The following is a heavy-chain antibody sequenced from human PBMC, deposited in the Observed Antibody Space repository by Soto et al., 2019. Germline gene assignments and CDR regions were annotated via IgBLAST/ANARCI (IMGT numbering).Heavy chain of an antibody. D-gene: IGHD3-10*01. V-gene: IGHV2-5*02. CDR3: THSLTMVRGQVLEYFQH. Sequence: QITLKESGPTLLKPTQTLTLTCTFSGFSLSTSAVVVGWIRQPPGKALEWLALIYGDDDKRYSPSLKSRLTITKDTSNTPVVLTMTNMDPVDTATYFCTHSLTMVRGQVLEYFQHWGQGTLLTVSS. CDR2: IYGDDDK. CDR1: GFSLSTSAVV. J-gene: IGHJ1*01.